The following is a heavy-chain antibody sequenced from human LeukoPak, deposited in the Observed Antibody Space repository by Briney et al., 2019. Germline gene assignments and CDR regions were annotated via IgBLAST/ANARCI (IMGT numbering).Heavy chain of an antibody. J-gene: IGHJ4*02. D-gene: IGHD1-1*01. CDR2: IFYSGST. CDR1: IDSISSYY. CDR3: AGSYNWSDDFDY. V-gene: IGHV4-59*01. Sequence: PSETLSVTCTVSIDSISSYYWSWIRQPPGKGLEWVGYIFYSGSTNYNPSLKSRVTISVDTSKNQLSLKLNSVTAADTAVYYCAGSYNWSDDFDYWGPGTLVTVSS.